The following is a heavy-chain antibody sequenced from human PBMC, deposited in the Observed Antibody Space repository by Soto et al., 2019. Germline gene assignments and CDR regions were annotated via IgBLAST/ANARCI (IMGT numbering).Heavy chain of an antibody. CDR1: GVSINNYY. CDR3: ARRGTYYFDSSGHYGPGYFDY. V-gene: IGHV4-59*01. CDR2: IYYSGGS. Sequence: SETLSLTCTVSGVSINNYYWIWIRQSPGKGLEWIGYIYYSGGSNYSPSLKSRVNISIDRSKNQFSLKLSSVTAADTAVYYCARRGTYYFDSSGHYGPGYFDYWGPGILVTVSS. D-gene: IGHD3-22*01. J-gene: IGHJ4*02.